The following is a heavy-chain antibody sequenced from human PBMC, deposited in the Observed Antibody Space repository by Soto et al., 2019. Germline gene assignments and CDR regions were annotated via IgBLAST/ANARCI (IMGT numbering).Heavy chain of an antibody. CDR1: GSSISSTNW. Sequence: PSETLSLTCAASGSSISSTNWWSWLRQPPGKGLEWIGEIYHSGSTNYNPSLKSRVIISVDKSKNQFSPKLSSVSAADTAVYYCARAYGYSSNLFDPWGQGTLVTVSS. CDR2: IYHSGST. J-gene: IGHJ5*02. V-gene: IGHV4-4*02. CDR3: ARAYGYSSNLFDP. D-gene: IGHD5-18*01.